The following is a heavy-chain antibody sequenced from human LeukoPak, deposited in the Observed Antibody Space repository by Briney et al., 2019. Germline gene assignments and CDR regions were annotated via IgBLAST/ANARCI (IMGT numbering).Heavy chain of an antibody. D-gene: IGHD5-12*01. V-gene: IGHV1-2*02. CDR3: ARMGMVATPSLYFDY. Sequence: ASVKVSCKASGYTFTGYYMHWVRQAPGQGLEWMGWINPNSGGTNYAQKFQGRVTMTRDTSISTAYMELSRLRSDDTAVYYCARMGMVATPSLYFDYWGQGTLVTVS. CDR2: INPNSGGT. J-gene: IGHJ4*02. CDR1: GYTFTGYY.